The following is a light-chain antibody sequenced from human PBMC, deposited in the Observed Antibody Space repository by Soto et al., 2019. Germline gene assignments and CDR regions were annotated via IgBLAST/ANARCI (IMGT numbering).Light chain of an antibody. CDR1: SSDVGGYKY. CDR3: CSHAGSYTLV. V-gene: IGLV2-11*01. CDR2: DVS. Sequence: QLVLTQPRSVSGSPGQSVTFSCTGTSSDVGGYKYVSWYQQHPGKAPKLMIYDVSNWPSGVPDRFSGSKSGNTASLTISGLQAEDESDYYCCSHAGSYTLVFGGGTKLTVL. J-gene: IGLJ2*01.